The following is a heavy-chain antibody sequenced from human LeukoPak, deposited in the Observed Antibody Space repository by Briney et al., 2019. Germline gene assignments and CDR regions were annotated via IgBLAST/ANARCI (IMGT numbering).Heavy chain of an antibody. Sequence: GASVKVSCKASGGTFSSYAISWVRQAPGQGLEWMGGIIPIFGTANYAQHFQDRVTVSSDTSADTAYMELSSLRSEDKAIYYCAIRDGHTDHWGQGTLVTVSS. CDR2: IIPIFGTA. J-gene: IGHJ4*02. CDR1: GGTFSSYA. CDR3: AIRDGHTDH. D-gene: IGHD5-24*01. V-gene: IGHV1-69*05.